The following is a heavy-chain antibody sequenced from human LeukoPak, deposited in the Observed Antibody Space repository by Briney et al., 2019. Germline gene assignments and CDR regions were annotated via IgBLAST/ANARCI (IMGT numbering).Heavy chain of an antibody. D-gene: IGHD2-15*01. J-gene: IGHJ2*01. CDR2: INHSGST. Sequence: KPSETLSLTCAVYGGSFSGYYWSWIRQPPGKGLEWIGEINHSGSTNYNPSLKSRVTISVDTSKNQFSLKLSSVTAADTAVYYYARGSGGIVVVVAATSWYFDLWGRGTLVTVSS. V-gene: IGHV4-34*01. CDR3: ARGSGGIVVVVAATSWYFDL. CDR1: GGSFSGYY.